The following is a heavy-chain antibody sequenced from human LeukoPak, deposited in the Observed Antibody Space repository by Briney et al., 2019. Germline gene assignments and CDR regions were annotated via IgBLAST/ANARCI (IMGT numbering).Heavy chain of an antibody. D-gene: IGHD5-24*01. V-gene: IGHV4-30-2*01. CDR1: GGSISSGGYY. CDR3: ARVTDDYSDAFDI. J-gene: IGHJ3*02. Sequence: SQTLSLTCTVSGGSISSGGYYWSWIRQPPGKGLEWIGYIYHSGSTYYNPSLKSRVTISVDRSKNQFSLKLSSVTAADTAVYYCARVTDDYSDAFDIWGQGTMVTVSS. CDR2: IYHSGST.